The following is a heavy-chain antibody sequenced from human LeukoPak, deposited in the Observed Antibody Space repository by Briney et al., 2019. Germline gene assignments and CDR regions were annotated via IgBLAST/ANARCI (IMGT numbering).Heavy chain of an antibody. V-gene: IGHV3-74*01. CDR2: INSDGSSI. J-gene: IGHJ4*02. Sequence: PGGSLRLSCAASGFTFSSHWMHWVRQAPGKGLVWVSRINSDGSSISYADSVKGRFTISRDNAKNTLYPQMSSLRGEDTAVYYCARTTSGCIDYWGQGTLVTVSS. CDR1: GFTFSSHW. CDR3: ARTTSGCIDY. D-gene: IGHD6-19*01.